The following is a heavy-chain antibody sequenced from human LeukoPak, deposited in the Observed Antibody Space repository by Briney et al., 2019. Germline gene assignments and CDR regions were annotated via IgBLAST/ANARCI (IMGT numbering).Heavy chain of an antibody. D-gene: IGHD2-15*01. CDR3: ARDLVVVPTPTMRDNRLDP. Sequence: ASVKVSCKASGYTFTGYYMHWVRQAPGQGLEWMGWITPNSGGTNYAQKFEGRVTMTRDTSIRTAHMELRRLRSEDTAVYYCARDLVVVPTPTMRDNRLDPWPQGTLVSLSS. CDR1: GYTFTGYY. J-gene: IGHJ5*02. V-gene: IGHV1-2*02. CDR2: ITPNSGGT.